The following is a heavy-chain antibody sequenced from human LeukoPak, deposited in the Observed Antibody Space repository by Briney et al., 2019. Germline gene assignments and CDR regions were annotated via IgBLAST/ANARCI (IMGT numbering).Heavy chain of an antibody. CDR2: IYTSGST. CDR1: GGSISSGSYY. J-gene: IGHJ4*02. CDR3: AREKLMVRGVIGGYYFDY. D-gene: IGHD3-10*01. Sequence: SETLSLTCTVAGGSISSGSYYWSWIRQPAGKGLEWIGRIYTSGSTNYNPSLKSRVTISVDTSKNQFTLKLSSVTAADTAVYYCAREKLMVRGVIGGYYFDYWGQGTLVTVSS. V-gene: IGHV4-61*02.